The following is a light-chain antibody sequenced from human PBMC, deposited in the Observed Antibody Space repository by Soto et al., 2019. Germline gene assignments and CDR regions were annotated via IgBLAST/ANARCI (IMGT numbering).Light chain of an antibody. V-gene: IGLV2-14*01. CDR2: EVS. CDR3: STYTTSTPLYV. J-gene: IGLJ1*01. Sequence: QSGLTQPASLSGAPGQSMTISCTGTGSDIRLYIYVSWDQRLPHKAYKLMIYEVSNRPSGVSNRFSGSKSGNPASLTPSGLQAEHEADYYCSTYTTSTPLYVFGTGTKVTAL. CDR1: GSDIRLYIY.